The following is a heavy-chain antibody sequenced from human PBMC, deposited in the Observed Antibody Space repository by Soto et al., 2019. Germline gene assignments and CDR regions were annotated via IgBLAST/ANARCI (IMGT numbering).Heavy chain of an antibody. CDR2: MNPNSGNT. Sequence: ASVKVSCKASGYTFTSYDINWVRQATGQGLEWMGWMNPNSGNTGYAQKFQGRVTMTRNTSISTAYMELSSLRSGDTAVYYCARWNHWNHKYYYYGMDVWGQGTTVTVSS. D-gene: IGHD1-1*01. CDR3: ARWNHWNHKYYYYGMDV. CDR1: GYTFTSYD. J-gene: IGHJ6*02. V-gene: IGHV1-8*01.